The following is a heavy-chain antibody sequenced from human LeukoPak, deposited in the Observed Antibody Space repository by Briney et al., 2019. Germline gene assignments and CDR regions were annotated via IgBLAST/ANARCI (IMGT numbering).Heavy chain of an antibody. CDR3: ARDVGKAYFDY. J-gene: IGHJ4*02. D-gene: IGHD2-15*01. Sequence: GGSLRLSCAASGFTFTSYSMNWVRQAPGEGLGWGSYISGGGDAIFYADSVQGRFTISRDNAKNSVYLQMNSLRAEDTAVYYCARDVGKAYFDYWGQGTLVTVSS. CDR2: ISGGGDAI. CDR1: GFTFTSYS. V-gene: IGHV3-48*01.